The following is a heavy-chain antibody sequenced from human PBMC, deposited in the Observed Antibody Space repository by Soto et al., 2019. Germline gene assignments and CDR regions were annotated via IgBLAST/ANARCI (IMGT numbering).Heavy chain of an antibody. Sequence: GGSLRLSCAASGFTFSSYAMSWVRQAPGKGLEWVSAISGSGGSTYYADSVKGRFTISRNNSKNTLYLQTNSLRAEVRAVYYCAKELATAMGPGYYGMDVWGQGTTVTVSS. D-gene: IGHD5-18*01. V-gene: IGHV3-23*01. CDR1: GFTFSSYA. CDR2: ISGSGGST. CDR3: AKELATAMGPGYYGMDV. J-gene: IGHJ6*02.